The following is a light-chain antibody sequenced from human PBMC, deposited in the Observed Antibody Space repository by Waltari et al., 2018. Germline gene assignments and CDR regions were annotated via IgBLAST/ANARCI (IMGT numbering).Light chain of an antibody. V-gene: IGLV2-14*01. Sequence: QSALTQPASVSASPGQSITISCTGTSGDIGGSDFVSWYQPHPGRAPKVLIFDVNHRPSGISDRFSGSKSGNTASLTISGLQAEDDADYYCSSPSTNNVVVFGGGTKVTVL. CDR1: SGDIGGSDF. J-gene: IGLJ2*01. CDR3: SSPSTNNVVV. CDR2: DVN.